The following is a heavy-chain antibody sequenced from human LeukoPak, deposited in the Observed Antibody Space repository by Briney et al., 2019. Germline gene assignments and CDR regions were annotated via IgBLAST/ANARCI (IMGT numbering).Heavy chain of an antibody. D-gene: IGHD3-10*01. CDR3: ARIGWFGEPNYYYYYYMDV. CDR1: GFTFSSYW. CDR2: IKQDGSEK. Sequence: GGSLRLSCAASGFTFSSYWMSWVRQAPGKGLEWVANIKQDGSEKYYVDSVKGRFTISRDNAKNSLYLQMNSLRAEDTALYYCARIGWFGEPNYYYYYYMDVWGKGTTVTVSS. V-gene: IGHV3-7*03. J-gene: IGHJ6*03.